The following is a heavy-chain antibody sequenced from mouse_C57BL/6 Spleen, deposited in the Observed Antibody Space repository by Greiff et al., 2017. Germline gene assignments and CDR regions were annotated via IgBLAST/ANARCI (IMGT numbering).Heavy chain of an antibody. CDR2: IHPNSGST. J-gene: IGHJ4*01. Sequence: QVQRQQPGAELVKPGASVKLSCKASGYTFTSYWMHWVKQRPGQGLEWIGMIHPNSGSTNYNEKFKSKATLTVDKSSSTAYMQLSSLTSEDSAVYYCARGDYDLLAMDYWGQGTSVTVSS. V-gene: IGHV1-64*01. CDR1: GYTFTSYW. D-gene: IGHD2-4*01. CDR3: ARGDYDLLAMDY.